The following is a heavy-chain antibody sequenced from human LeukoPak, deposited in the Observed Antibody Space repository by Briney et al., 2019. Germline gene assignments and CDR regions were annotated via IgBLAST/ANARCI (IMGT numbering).Heavy chain of an antibody. V-gene: IGHV3-30*18. Sequence: PGRSLRLSCAASGFTFTSYGMHWVRQAPGKGLEWVAVISYDGSNKYYADSVKGRFTISRDNSKNTLYLQMNSLRAEDTAVYYCEKESDSYGPYYFDHWGQGTLVTVSS. CDR2: ISYDGSNK. D-gene: IGHD5-18*01. J-gene: IGHJ4*02. CDR1: GFTFTSYG. CDR3: EKESDSYGPYYFDH.